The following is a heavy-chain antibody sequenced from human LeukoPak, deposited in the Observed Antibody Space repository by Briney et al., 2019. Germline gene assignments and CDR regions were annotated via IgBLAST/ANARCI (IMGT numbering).Heavy chain of an antibody. J-gene: IGHJ6*02. Sequence: GRSLRLSCAASGFTLPIYAIHWVRQAPGKGLEWVGRTRNKAKSHTTEYAASVKGRFTISRDDPKNSLYLQMSSLKTEDTAVYYCARVVTTVGDYGFDVWGQGTSVTVSS. V-gene: IGHV3-72*01. CDR2: TRNKAKSHTT. CDR3: ARVVTTVGDYGFDV. D-gene: IGHD3-10*01. CDR1: GFTLPIYA.